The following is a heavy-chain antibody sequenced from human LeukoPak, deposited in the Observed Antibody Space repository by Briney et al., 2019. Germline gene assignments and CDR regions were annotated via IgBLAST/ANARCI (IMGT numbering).Heavy chain of an antibody. V-gene: IGHV4-39*07. CDR1: GGSISSSSYY. J-gene: IGHJ4*02. Sequence: PSETLSLTCTVSGGSISSSSYYWGWIRQPPGKGLEWIGSIYYSGSTYYNPSLKSRVTISVDTSKNQFSLKLSSVTAADTAVYYCARAEAAAGPLDYWGQGTLVTVSS. D-gene: IGHD6-13*01. CDR3: ARAEAAAGPLDY. CDR2: IYYSGST.